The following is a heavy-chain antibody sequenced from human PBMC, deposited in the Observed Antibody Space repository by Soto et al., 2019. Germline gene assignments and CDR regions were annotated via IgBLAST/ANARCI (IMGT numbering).Heavy chain of an antibody. D-gene: IGHD2-2*01. CDR3: AKVQGIVVVPAAYNWFDP. CDR1: GFTFSSYA. Sequence: GGSLRLSCAGSGFTFSSYAMSWVRQAPGKGLEWVSAISGSGGSTYYADSVKGRFTISRDNSKNTLYLQMNSLRAEDTAVYYCAKVQGIVVVPAAYNWFDPWGQGTLVTVS. V-gene: IGHV3-23*01. J-gene: IGHJ5*02. CDR2: ISGSGGST.